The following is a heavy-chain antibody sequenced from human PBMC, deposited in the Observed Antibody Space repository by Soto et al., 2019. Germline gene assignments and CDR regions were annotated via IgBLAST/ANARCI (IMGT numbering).Heavy chain of an antibody. CDR3: ARERNKGRGFGLPVAFDI. V-gene: IGHV1-18*04. J-gene: IGHJ3*02. CDR1: GYTFTSYG. D-gene: IGHD3-10*01. CDR2: ISAYNGNT. Sequence: ASVKVSCKASGYTFTSYGISWVRQAPGQGLEWMGWISAYNGNTNYAQKLQGRVTMTTDTSTSTAYMELRSLRSDDTAVYYCARERNKGRGFGLPVAFDIWGQGTMVTVSS.